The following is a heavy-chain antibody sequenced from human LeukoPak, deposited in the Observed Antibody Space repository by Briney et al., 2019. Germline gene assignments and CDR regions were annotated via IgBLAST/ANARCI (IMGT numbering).Heavy chain of an antibody. V-gene: IGHV3-48*01. CDR1: GFTFSSYS. CDR2: ISSSSSTI. D-gene: IGHD6-6*01. CDR3: ARDRRSYSSSQDDYYYYMDV. J-gene: IGHJ6*03. Sequence: GGSLRLSCAASGFTFSSYSMNWVRQAPGKGLEWVSYISSSSSTIYYADSVKGRFTISRDNAKNSLYLQMNSLRAEDTAVYYCARDRRSYSSSQDDYYYYMDVWGKGTTVTVSS.